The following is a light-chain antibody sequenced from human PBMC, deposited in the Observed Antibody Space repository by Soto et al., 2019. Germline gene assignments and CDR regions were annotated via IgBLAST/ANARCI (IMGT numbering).Light chain of an antibody. V-gene: IGLV2-14*01. CDR3: SSYASSRALV. J-gene: IGLJ1*01. CDR2: EVT. Sequence: QSALTQPASVSGSPGQSITISCSGTSSDVGAYNYVSWYQQHPGKAPKLMIHEVTNRPSGVSNRFSGSKSGNTASLTISGLQDEDEADYYCSSYASSRALVFGTGTKVTVL. CDR1: SSDVGAYNY.